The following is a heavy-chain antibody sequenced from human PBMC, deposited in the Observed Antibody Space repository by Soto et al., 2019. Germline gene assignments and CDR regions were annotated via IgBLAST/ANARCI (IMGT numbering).Heavy chain of an antibody. D-gene: IGHD3-10*01. CDR3: ARFIDGSGRGDFDL. CDR2: IYYSGST. CDR1: GGSVSSGSYY. J-gene: IGHJ2*01. Sequence: QVQLQESGPGLVKPSETLSLTCTVSGGSVSSGSYYWSWIRQPPGKGLVWIGYIYYSGSTNYNPSHKRRVSLSVHTSKNQFSLKLSSVTAADTAVYDWARFIDGSGRGDFDLWGRGTLVTVSS. V-gene: IGHV4-61*01.